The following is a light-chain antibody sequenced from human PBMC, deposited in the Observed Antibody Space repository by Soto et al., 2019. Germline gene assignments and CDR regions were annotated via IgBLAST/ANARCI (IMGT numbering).Light chain of an antibody. CDR2: DAS. CDR3: QQYNNWPPLT. V-gene: IGKV3-15*01. Sequence: MTQSPATLSVSPGERATLSCRASQFIGSNLAWYQQKPGEAPRLLMYDASSRATGIPARFSGSGSGTEFALTISSLQSEDFAIYYCQQYNNWPPLTFGAGTKVEIK. J-gene: IGKJ4*01. CDR1: QFIGSN.